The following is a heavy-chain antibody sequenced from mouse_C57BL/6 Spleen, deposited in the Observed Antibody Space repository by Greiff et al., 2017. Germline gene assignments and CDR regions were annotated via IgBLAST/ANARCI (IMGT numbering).Heavy chain of an antibody. V-gene: IGHV2-2*01. CDR2: IWSGGSS. CDR1: GFSLTSYG. CDR3: ARKGGNYRGVAMDY. D-gene: IGHD2-1*01. Sequence: QVQLKQSGPGLVQPSQSLSITCTVSGFSLTSYGVHWVRQSPGKGLEWLGVIWSGGSSDYNPAFLSRLSISTYNSKGQVFFKMNSPQADDTAIYYCARKGGNYRGVAMDYWGQGTSVTVSS. J-gene: IGHJ4*01.